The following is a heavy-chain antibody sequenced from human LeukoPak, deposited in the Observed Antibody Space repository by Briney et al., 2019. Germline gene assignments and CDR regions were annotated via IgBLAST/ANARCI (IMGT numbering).Heavy chain of an antibody. V-gene: IGHV4-30-4*01. J-gene: IGHJ5*02. Sequence: SQTLSLTCTVSGNSISSGDYYWSWIRQPPGKSLGWIGYIHYSGSSDYNPALKSRVSISVDTSKNQFSLKLTSVTAADTAVYFCVSRADWFDPWGPGTLVTVSS. CDR2: IHYSGSS. CDR3: VSRADWFDP. CDR1: GNSISSGDYY.